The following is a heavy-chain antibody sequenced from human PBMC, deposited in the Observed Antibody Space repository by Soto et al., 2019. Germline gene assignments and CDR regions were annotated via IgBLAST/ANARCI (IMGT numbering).Heavy chain of an antibody. CDR1: GGSISSYY. CDR2: IYYSGST. D-gene: IGHD3-10*01. V-gene: IGHV4-59*08. Sequence: QVQLQESGPGLVKPSETLSLTCTVSGGSISSYYWSWIRQPPGKGLEWIGYIYYSGSTNYNPSLTRRVHITLDTSKSQFALELSSVTAADTAGYYWAMVRGVRNRWFDPWGQGTLVTVSS. CDR3: AMVRGVRNRWFDP. J-gene: IGHJ5*02.